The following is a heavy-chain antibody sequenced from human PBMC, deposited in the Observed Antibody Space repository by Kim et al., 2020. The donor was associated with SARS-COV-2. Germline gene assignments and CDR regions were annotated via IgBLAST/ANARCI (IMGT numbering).Heavy chain of an antibody. J-gene: IGHJ6*02. D-gene: IGHD2-8*02. CDR3: AKDLVVWDYGMDV. Sequence: GGSLRLSCAASGFTFSSYGMHWVRQAPGKGLEWVAVISYDGSNKYYADSVKGRFTISRDNSKNTLYLQMNSLRAEDTAVYYCAKDLVVWDYGMDVWGQGTTVTVPS. CDR2: ISYDGSNK. CDR1: GFTFSSYG. V-gene: IGHV3-30*18.